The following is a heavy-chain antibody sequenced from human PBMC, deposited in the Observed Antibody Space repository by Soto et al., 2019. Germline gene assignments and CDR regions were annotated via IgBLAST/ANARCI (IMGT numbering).Heavy chain of an antibody. D-gene: IGHD3-16*02. J-gene: IGHJ3*02. CDR2: ISSTSTYI. CDR1: GFTFSSYS. V-gene: IGHV3-21*01. CDR3: ASIMITFGGLVVTGPDGFDI. Sequence: EVQLVESGGGLAKPGGSLRLSCVASGFTFSSYSVNWVRQAPGKGLEWVSSISSTSTYIYYADSVKGRFTISRDNAKNTLYMQSTSLRAEDTAVYYFASIMITFGGLVVTGPDGFDIWGQGTMVTVSS.